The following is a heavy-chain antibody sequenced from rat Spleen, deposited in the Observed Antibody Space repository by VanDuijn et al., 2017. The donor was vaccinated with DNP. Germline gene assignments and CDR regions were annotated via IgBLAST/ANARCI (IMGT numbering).Heavy chain of an antibody. CDR1: GFTFNDYY. J-gene: IGHJ2*01. CDR3: ASGGDGYDY. V-gene: IGHV5-20*01. Sequence: EVKLVESGGGLVQPGRSLKLSCAVSGFTFNDYYMAWVRQAPAKGLEWVATISYNGGTTYYRDSVKGRFTISRDNAKSSLYLQMDSLRSEDTATYYCASGGDGYDYWGQGVMVTVSS. CDR2: ISYNGGTT. D-gene: IGHD1-12*03.